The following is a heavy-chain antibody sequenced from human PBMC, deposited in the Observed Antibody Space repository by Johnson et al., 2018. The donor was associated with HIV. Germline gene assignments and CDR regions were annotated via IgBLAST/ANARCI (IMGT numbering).Heavy chain of an antibody. V-gene: IGHV3-15*01. J-gene: IGHJ3*02. D-gene: IGHD3-16*01. CDR3: TTERGDPLIGADAFDI. CDR2: IKSKTDGGTT. Sequence: MQLVESGGGLVKPGGSLRLSCAASGFTFSNAWMSWVRQAPGKGLEWVGRIKSKTDGGTTDYAAPVKGRFTISRDDSKNTLYLQMNSLKTEDTAVYYCTTERGDPLIGADAFDIWGQGTMVTVSS. CDR1: GFTFSNAW.